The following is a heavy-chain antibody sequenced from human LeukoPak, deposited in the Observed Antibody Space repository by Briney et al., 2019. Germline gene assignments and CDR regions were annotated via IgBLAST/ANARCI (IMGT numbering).Heavy chain of an antibody. CDR2: MNPNSGNT. CDR3: ARAPYDSSEPPFDY. V-gene: IGHV1-8*01. J-gene: IGHJ4*02. D-gene: IGHD3-22*01. Sequence: ASVTVSCTASGYTFTSYDINRVRQATGQGLEWMGWMNPNSGNTGYAQKFQGRVTMTRNTSISTAYMELSSLRSEDTAVYYCARAPYDSSEPPFDYWGQGTLVTVSS. CDR1: GYTFTSYD.